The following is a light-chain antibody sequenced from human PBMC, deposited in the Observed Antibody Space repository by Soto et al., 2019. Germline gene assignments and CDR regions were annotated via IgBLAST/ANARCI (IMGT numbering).Light chain of an antibody. Sequence: IALTQSPASLSVSPWERATLSCRASQSVRSKVAWYQQKPGQAPSLVIYDTYIRATGIPARFSGSGFGTEFTLTISSLQSEDFAVYYCQHHYNWPITFGQGTRLEIK. CDR2: DTY. CDR3: QHHYNWPIT. J-gene: IGKJ5*01. V-gene: IGKV3-15*01. CDR1: QSVRSK.